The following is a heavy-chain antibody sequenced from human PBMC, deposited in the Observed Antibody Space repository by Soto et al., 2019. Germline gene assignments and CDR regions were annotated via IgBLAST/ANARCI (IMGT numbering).Heavy chain of an antibody. CDR1: GYTFTSYW. CDR2: IYPGDSDT. V-gene: IGHV5-51*01. D-gene: IGHD2-8*01. J-gene: IGHJ5*02. Sequence: GESLKISCVASGYTFTSYWIGWVRQMPGKGLEWMGIIYPGDSDTRYSPSFRGQVTISADKSISTAYLQWSSLKASDTAMYYCMRQLSVHADNWFLPRGPGTLLTVST. CDR3: MRQLSVHADNWFLP.